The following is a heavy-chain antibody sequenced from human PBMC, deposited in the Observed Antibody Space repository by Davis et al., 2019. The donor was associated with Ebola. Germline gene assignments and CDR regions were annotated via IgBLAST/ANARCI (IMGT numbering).Heavy chain of an antibody. CDR3: TRVTDYGMDV. D-gene: IGHD2-21*02. J-gene: IGHJ6*02. Sequence: GESLKISCAASGFTFSNAWMSWVRQAPGKGLEWVGRIKSKTDGGTTDYAAPVKGRFTISRDDSKNTLYLQMNSLKTEDTVVYYCTRVTDYGMDVWGQGTTVTVSS. CDR2: IKSKTDGGTT. CDR1: GFTFSNAW. V-gene: IGHV3-15*01.